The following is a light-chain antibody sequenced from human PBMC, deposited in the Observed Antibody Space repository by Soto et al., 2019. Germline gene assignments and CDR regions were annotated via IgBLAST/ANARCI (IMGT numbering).Light chain of an antibody. J-gene: IGLJ2*01. V-gene: IGLV2-14*01. CDR1: SSDVGSYNY. CDR2: DVS. CDR3: SSYTPSSTHVV. Sequence: QPVLTQPASVSGSPGQSITISCTGTSSDVGSYNYVSWYQQYPGKAPKLMIYDVSNRPSGVSYRFSGSKSGNTASLTISGLQAEDEADYYCSSYTPSSTHVVFGGGTKLTVL.